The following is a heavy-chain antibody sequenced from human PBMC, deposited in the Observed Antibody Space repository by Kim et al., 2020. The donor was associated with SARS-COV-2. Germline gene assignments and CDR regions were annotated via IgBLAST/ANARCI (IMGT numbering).Heavy chain of an antibody. CDR2: INAGNGNT. Sequence: ASVKVSCKASGYTFTSYAMHWVRQAPGQRLEWMGWINAGNGNTKYSQKFQGRVTITRDTSASTAYMELSSLRSEDTAVYYCARGFYDYVWGSYRDPLNYWGQGTLVTVSS. V-gene: IGHV1-3*01. CDR1: GYTFTSYA. J-gene: IGHJ4*02. D-gene: IGHD3-16*02. CDR3: ARGFYDYVWGSYRDPLNY.